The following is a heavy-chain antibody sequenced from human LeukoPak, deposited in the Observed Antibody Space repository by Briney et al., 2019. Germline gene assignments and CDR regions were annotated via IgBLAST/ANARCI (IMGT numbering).Heavy chain of an antibody. CDR3: ARSQFLEWLFPYYYYYMDV. D-gene: IGHD3-3*01. J-gene: IGHJ6*03. Sequence: PSETLSLTCTVSGDSISSYYWSWIRQPPGKGLEWIGYIYYSGSTNYNPSLKSRVTISVDTSKNQFSLKLSSVTAADTAVYYCARSQFLEWLFPYYYYYMDVWGKGTTVTVSS. V-gene: IGHV4-59*01. CDR1: GDSISSYY. CDR2: IYYSGST.